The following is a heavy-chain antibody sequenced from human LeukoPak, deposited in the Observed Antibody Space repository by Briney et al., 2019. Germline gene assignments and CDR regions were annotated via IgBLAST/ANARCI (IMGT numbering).Heavy chain of an antibody. Sequence: SVKVSCKASGGTFSSYAISWVRQAPGQGLEWMGRIIPILGIANYAQKFQGRVTITADKSTSTAYMELNSLRSEDTAVYYCARHYCGGDCYTALNWFDPWGQGTLVTVSS. D-gene: IGHD2-21*02. CDR2: IIPILGIA. J-gene: IGHJ5*02. V-gene: IGHV1-69*04. CDR3: ARHYCGGDCYTALNWFDP. CDR1: GGTFSSYA.